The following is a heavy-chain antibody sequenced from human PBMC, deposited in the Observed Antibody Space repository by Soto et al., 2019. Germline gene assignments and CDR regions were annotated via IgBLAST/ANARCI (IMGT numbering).Heavy chain of an antibody. CDR3: AKDLGHGGRGAFDI. CDR1: GFTFSSYG. CDR2: ISYDGSNK. V-gene: IGHV3-30*18. D-gene: IGHD7-27*01. Sequence: QVQLVESGGGVVQPGRSLRLSCAASGFTFSSYGMHWVRQAPGKGLEWVALISYDGSNKYYADSVKGRFTISRDNSKNPLYLQMTSLRTEDTDVYYWAKDLGHGGRGAFDIWGQGTMVTVSS. J-gene: IGHJ3*02.